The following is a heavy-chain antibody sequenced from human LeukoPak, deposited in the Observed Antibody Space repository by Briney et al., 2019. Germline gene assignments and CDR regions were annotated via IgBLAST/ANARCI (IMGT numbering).Heavy chain of an antibody. CDR2: IIPIFGTA. CDR1: GGTFSSYA. CDR3: ARRRAQLQYDY. D-gene: IGHD4-11*01. J-gene: IGHJ4*02. V-gene: IGHV1-69*06. Sequence: SVKVSCKASGGTFSSYAISWVRQAPGQGLEWMGGIIPIFGTANYAQKFQGRVTITADKSTSTAYMELRSLRSDDTAVYYCARRRAQLQYDYWGQGTLVTVSS.